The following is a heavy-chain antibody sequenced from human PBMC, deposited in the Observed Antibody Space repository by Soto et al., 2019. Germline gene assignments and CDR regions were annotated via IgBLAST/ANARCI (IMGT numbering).Heavy chain of an antibody. CDR2: INAGNGNT. D-gene: IGHD3-3*01. J-gene: IGHJ6*03. V-gene: IGHV1-3*01. Sequence: ASVKVSCKASGYTFTSYAKHWVRQAPGQRLEWMGWINAGNGNTKYSQKFQGRVTITRDTSASTAYMELSSLRSEDTAVYYCAREVLESYYYYYMDVWGKGTTVTVSS. CDR3: AREVLESYYYYYMDV. CDR1: GYTFTSYA.